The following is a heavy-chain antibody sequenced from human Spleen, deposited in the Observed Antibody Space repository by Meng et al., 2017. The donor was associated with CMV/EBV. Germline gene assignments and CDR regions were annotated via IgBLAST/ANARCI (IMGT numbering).Heavy chain of an antibody. J-gene: IGHJ4*02. CDR2: IYHGGNT. CDR3: AKMPDLVGAPSGIEQ. CDR1: GGSIGSSNW. V-gene: IGHV4-4*02. Sequence: SETLSLTCDVSGGSIGSSNWWNCVRQPPGKGLEGIGVIYHGGNTKYNQSLKGRVTISVDRSKNQFSLQLRSVIAADTAVYYCAKMPDLVGAPSGIEQWGQGTLVTVSS. D-gene: IGHD1-26*01.